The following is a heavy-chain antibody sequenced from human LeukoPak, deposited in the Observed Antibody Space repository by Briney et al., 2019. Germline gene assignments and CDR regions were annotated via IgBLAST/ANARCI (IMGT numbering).Heavy chain of an antibody. CDR1: GFTFSNYW. J-gene: IGHJ4*02. Sequence: GGSLRLSCAASGFTFSNYWMHWVRQAPGKGLVWVSRIKFDGSSTNYADSVKGRFTISRDNAKNTVYLQMNSLRAEDTAVYYCARVLARYDSSGYHASEDYWGQGTLVTVSS. CDR2: IKFDGSST. CDR3: ARVLARYDSSGYHASEDY. V-gene: IGHV3-74*01. D-gene: IGHD3-22*01.